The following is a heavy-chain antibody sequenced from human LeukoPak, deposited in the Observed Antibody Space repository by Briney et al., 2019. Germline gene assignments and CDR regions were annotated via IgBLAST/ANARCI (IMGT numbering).Heavy chain of an antibody. V-gene: IGHV3-48*04. CDR3: ARGTAAAGLGY. D-gene: IGHD6-13*01. CDR2: ISGDTSTI. J-gene: IGHJ4*02. CDR1: GFTFSSYS. Sequence: GGSLRLFCAASGFTFSSYSMNWVRQAPGKGLEWVSYISGDTSTIYYADSVKGRFTISSDNPKNSLYLQMNSLRAEDTAVYYCARGTAAAGLGYWGQGTLVTVSS.